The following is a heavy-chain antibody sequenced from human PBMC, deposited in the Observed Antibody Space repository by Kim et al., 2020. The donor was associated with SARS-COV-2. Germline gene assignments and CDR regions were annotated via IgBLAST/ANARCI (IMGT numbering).Heavy chain of an antibody. Sequence: SQTLSLTRAISGDSVSSNIAAWNWIRQSPSRGLEWLGRTYYRSRWIYGYAVSVKSRITINPDTSKNQFSLQLNSVTPDDTAVYYCTRAICSTSSCHFDYWGQGNLVTVSS. D-gene: IGHD2-2*01. CDR2: TYYRSRWIY. J-gene: IGHJ4*02. V-gene: IGHV6-1*01. CDR3: TRAICSTSSCHFDY. CDR1: GDSVSSNIAA.